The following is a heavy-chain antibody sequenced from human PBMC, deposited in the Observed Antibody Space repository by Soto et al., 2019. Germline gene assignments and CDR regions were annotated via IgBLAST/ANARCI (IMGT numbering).Heavy chain of an antibody. D-gene: IGHD2-21*01. CDR1: GGSVSSESYY. CDR2: VENSGST. Sequence: SETLSLTCSVSGGSVSSESYYWSWIRQTPGKGLEWIGNVENSGSTKYNPSLKSRVTISVDTSKNQFSLKLSSVTGADTAVYYCARERGDSHWIDPWGQGTLVTVSS. CDR3: ARERGDSHWIDP. V-gene: IGHV4-61*01. J-gene: IGHJ5*02.